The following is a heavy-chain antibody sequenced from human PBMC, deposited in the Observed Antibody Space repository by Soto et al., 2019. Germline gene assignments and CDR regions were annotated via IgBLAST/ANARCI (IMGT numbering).Heavy chain of an antibody. CDR2: IIPILGIA. J-gene: IGHJ4*02. CDR1: GGTFSSYT. D-gene: IGHD6-13*01. CDR3: ARSREYSSTPGDY. V-gene: IGHV1-69*02. Sequence: QVQLVQSGAEVKKPGSSVKVSCKASGGTFSSYTISWVRQAPGQGLEWMGRIIPILGIANYAQKFQGRVTITADKSTSTAYMELNSLRSEDTAVYYCARSREYSSTPGDYWGQGTLVTVSS.